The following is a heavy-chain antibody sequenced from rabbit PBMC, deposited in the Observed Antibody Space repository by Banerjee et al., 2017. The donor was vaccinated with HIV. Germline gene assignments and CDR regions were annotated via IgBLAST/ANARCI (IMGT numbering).Heavy chain of an antibody. V-gene: IGHV1S45*01. CDR1: GFSFSSSYW. CDR2: IYAGSSGST. D-gene: IGHD2-1*01. Sequence: QEQLVESGGDLVKPEGSLTLTCTASGFSFSSSYWICWVRQAPGKGLEWIACIYAGSSGSTYYASWAKGRFTISKSSSTTVTLQMTSLTVADTATYFCARDPDGKDDYNLNLWGPGTLVTVS. CDR3: ARDPDGKDDYNLNL. J-gene: IGHJ4*01.